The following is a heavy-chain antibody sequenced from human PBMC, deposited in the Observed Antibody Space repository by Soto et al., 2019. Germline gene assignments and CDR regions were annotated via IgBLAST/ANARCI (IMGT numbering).Heavy chain of an antibody. D-gene: IGHD6-25*01. CDR1: GGSISSYY. CDR2: IYYSGST. CDR3: ARGGSMAEYFQH. J-gene: IGHJ1*01. V-gene: IGHV4-59*01. Sequence: ETLSLTCTVSGGSISSYYWSWIRQPPGKGLEWIGYIYYSGSTNYNPSLKSRVTISVDTSKNQFSLKLSSVTAADTAVYYCARGGSMAEYFQHWGQGTLVTVSS.